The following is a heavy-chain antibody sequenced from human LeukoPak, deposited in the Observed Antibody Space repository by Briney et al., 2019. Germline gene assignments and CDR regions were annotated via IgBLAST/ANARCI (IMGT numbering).Heavy chain of an antibody. Sequence: GGSLRLSCAASGFTFSSYAMYWVRQAPGKGLEWVAVISYDGSNKYYADSVKGRFTISRDNSKNTLYLQMNSLRVEDTAIYYCAKDIQLSAWGLGTMVTVSS. CDR2: ISYDGSNK. CDR3: AKDIQLSA. D-gene: IGHD5-24*01. CDR1: GFTFSSYA. J-gene: IGHJ3*01. V-gene: IGHV3-30-3*02.